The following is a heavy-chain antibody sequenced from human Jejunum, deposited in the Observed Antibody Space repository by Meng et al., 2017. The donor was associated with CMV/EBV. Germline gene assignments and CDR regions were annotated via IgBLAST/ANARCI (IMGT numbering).Heavy chain of an antibody. Sequence: RLSGVASGFTFGSYSMNWVRQAPGKGLEWVSSISTGGSYIHYADSVKGRFTISRDNAKNSLYLQMNSLRVEDTAVYYCARDRVRSDYWGQGTLVTVSS. V-gene: IGHV3-21*01. CDR2: ISTGGSYI. CDR1: GFTFGSYS. CDR3: ARDRVRSDY. J-gene: IGHJ4*02. D-gene: IGHD2-8*01.